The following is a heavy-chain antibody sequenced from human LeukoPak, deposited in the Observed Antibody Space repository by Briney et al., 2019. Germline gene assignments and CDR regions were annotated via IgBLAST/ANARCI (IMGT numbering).Heavy chain of an antibody. V-gene: IGHV3-30*18. CDR2: ISYDGSNK. J-gene: IGHJ3*02. CDR1: GFTFSSYG. Sequence: GGSLRLSCAASGFTFSSYGMHWVRQAPGKGLEWVAVISYDGSNKYYADSVKGRFTISRDNSKNTPYLQMNSLRAEDTAVYYCANEESDAFDIWGQGTMVTVSS. CDR3: ANEESDAFDI.